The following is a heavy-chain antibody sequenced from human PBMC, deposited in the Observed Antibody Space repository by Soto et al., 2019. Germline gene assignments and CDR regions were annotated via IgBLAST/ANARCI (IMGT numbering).Heavy chain of an antibody. CDR3: ARSNYDFWSGYSTPDAFDI. CDR2: ISAYNGNT. Sequence: ASVKVSCKASGYTFTSYGISWVRQAPGQGLEWMGWISAYNGNTNYAQKLQGRVTMTTDTSTSTAYMELRSLRSDDTAVYYCARSNYDFWSGYSTPDAFDIWGQGTMLTVSS. V-gene: IGHV1-18*01. J-gene: IGHJ3*02. D-gene: IGHD3-3*01. CDR1: GYTFTSYG.